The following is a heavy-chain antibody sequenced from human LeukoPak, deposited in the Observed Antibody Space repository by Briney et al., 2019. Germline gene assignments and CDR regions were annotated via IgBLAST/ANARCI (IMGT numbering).Heavy chain of an antibody. D-gene: IGHD3-10*01. CDR3: ARIWFGESFDY. Sequence: PSETLSLTCTVSGGSIRGYYCNWLRQPPGKGLEWIGEIYHSGSTNYNPSLKSRVTISVDKSKNQFSLKLSSVTAADTAVYYCARIWFGESFDYWGQGTLVTVSS. J-gene: IGHJ4*02. CDR1: GGSIRGYY. CDR2: IYHSGST. V-gene: IGHV4-34*01.